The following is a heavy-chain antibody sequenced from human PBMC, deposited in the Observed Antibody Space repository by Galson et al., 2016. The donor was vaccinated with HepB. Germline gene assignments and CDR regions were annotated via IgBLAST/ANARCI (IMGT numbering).Heavy chain of an antibody. V-gene: IGHV3-30*04. J-gene: IGHJ5*02. D-gene: IGHD3-9*01. CDR3: ARDRSYYDILSGYYWFDT. CDR1: GFTFSSYA. Sequence: SLRLSCAASGFTFSSYAMHWVRQAPGKGLEWVALISYDGRNKYYADSVKGRFTISRDNSKNTLSLQMNSLRFEDTAVYYCARDRSYYDILSGYYWFDTWGQGTLVTVSS. CDR2: ISYDGRNK.